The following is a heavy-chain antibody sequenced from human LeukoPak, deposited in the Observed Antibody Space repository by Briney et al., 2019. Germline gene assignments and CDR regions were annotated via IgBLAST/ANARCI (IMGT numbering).Heavy chain of an antibody. J-gene: IGHJ4*02. V-gene: IGHV3-11*01. Sequence: GGSLRLSCAASGFTFSDYYMSWIRQAPGKGLEWVSYISSSGSTIYYADPVKGRFTISRDNAKNSLYLQMNSLRAEDTAVYYCARLTAATIALDYWGQGTLVTVSS. D-gene: IGHD2-15*01. CDR2: ISSSGSTI. CDR3: ARLTAATIALDY. CDR1: GFTFSDYY.